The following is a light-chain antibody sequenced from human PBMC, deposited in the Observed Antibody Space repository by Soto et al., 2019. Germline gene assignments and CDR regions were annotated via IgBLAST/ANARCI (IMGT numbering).Light chain of an antibody. Sequence: QSALTQPRSVSGSPGQSVTISCTGTSSDVGGYNYVSWYQQHPGKAPKLMVYDVSQRPSGVSDRFSGSKSGNTASLTISGLQADDDGDYFCCSYAGSYSGVFGGGTKLTVL. CDR2: DVS. CDR3: CSYAGSYSGV. V-gene: IGLV2-11*01. CDR1: SSDVGGYNY. J-gene: IGLJ3*02.